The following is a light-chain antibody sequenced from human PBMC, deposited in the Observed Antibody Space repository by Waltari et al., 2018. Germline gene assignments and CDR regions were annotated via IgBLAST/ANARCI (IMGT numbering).Light chain of an antibody. J-gene: IGLJ2*01. Sequence: QSALTQPASVSGSPGPSITNSCTGTSSYIGSHNSLSSYQQHPGKAPKLIIFDVTTRPSGVSNRFSGSKSGNTASLIISGLQGEDEADYYCSSYMDTTALELFGGGTSLTVL. CDR2: DVT. CDR1: SSYIGSHNS. V-gene: IGLV2-14*03. CDR3: SSYMDTTALEL.